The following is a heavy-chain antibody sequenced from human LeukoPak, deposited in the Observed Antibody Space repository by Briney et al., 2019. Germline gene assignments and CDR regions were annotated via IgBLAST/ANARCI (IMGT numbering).Heavy chain of an antibody. CDR1: GVSISSYY. CDR2: IHTSGST. Sequence: PSETLSLTCTVPGVSISSYYWSWIRQPAGKGLEWIGRIHTSGSTNYNPSLKSRVTMSVDTSKNQFSLKLSSVTAADTAAYYCARESYIYGSGSHDAFDIWGQGTMVTVSS. J-gene: IGHJ3*02. V-gene: IGHV4-4*07. CDR3: ARESYIYGSGSHDAFDI. D-gene: IGHD3-10*01.